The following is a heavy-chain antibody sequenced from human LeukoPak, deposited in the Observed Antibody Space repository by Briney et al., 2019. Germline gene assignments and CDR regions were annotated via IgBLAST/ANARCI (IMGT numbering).Heavy chain of an antibody. CDR3: TTLLWFGELLYVH. D-gene: IGHD3-10*01. J-gene: IGHJ4*02. Sequence: GGSLRLSCAASGFTFSSYAMSWVRQAPGKGLEWVGRIKSKTDGGTTDYAAPVKGRFTISRDDSKNTLYLQMNSLKTEDTAVYYCTTLLWFGELLYVHWGQGTLVTVSS. CDR2: IKSKTDGGTT. CDR1: GFTFSSYA. V-gene: IGHV3-15*01.